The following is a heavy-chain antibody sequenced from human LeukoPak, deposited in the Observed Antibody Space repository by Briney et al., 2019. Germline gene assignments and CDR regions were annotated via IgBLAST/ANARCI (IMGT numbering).Heavy chain of an antibody. J-gene: IGHJ4*02. CDR3: AREYCGGDCYSGTDY. Sequence: GGSLRLSCEASGFTSSNYAMHWVRQAPGRGREWVAVISYDGRSEYYPDSVKGRFTISRDNSKNTLYLQMNSLRLEDTALYYCAREYCGGDCYSGTDYWGQGTLVTVSS. V-gene: IGHV3-30*04. CDR2: ISYDGRSE. D-gene: IGHD2-21*02. CDR1: GFTSSNYA.